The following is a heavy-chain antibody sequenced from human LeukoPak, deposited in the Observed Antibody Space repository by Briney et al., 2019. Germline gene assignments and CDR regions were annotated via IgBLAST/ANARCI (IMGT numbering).Heavy chain of an antibody. Sequence: SVKVSCKASGGTFSSYAISWVRQAPGQGLEWMGRIIPILGIANYAQKFQGRVTITADKSTSTAYMELSSLRSEDTAVYYCARDALVASLDYWGQGTLVTVSS. CDR1: GGTFSSYA. D-gene: IGHD2-8*02. CDR2: IIPILGIA. CDR3: ARDALVASLDY. J-gene: IGHJ4*02. V-gene: IGHV1-69*04.